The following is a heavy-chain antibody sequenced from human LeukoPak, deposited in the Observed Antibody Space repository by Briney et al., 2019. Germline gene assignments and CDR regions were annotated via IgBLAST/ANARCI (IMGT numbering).Heavy chain of an antibody. Sequence: GGSLRLSCVASGFTFSSYWMTWVRQAPGKGLEWVANIKTDGSEIYYEDFAKGRFTISRDNAKNSLYLQMNSLRVDDTAVYYCARDVNWETYWGQGALVTVSS. CDR3: ARDVNWETY. V-gene: IGHV3-7*01. J-gene: IGHJ4*02. D-gene: IGHD1-26*01. CDR2: IKTDGSEI. CDR1: GFTFSSYW.